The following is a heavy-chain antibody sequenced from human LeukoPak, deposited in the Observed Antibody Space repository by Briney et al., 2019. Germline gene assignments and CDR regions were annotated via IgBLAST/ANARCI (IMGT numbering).Heavy chain of an antibody. CDR3: ASPDARYSYGFDF. CDR1: GFTFSTYN. V-gene: IGHV3-21*01. J-gene: IGHJ4*02. Sequence: GGSLRLSCAASGFTFSTYNMNWVRQAPGKGLEWVSSISSSSSYIYYADSVKGRFTISRDNAKNALYLQMNSLRAEDTAVYYCASPDARYSYGFDFWGQGTLVTVSS. D-gene: IGHD5-18*01. CDR2: ISSSSSYI.